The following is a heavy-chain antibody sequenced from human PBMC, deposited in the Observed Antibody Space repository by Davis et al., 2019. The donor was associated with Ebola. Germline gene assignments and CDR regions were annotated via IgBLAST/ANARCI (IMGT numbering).Heavy chain of an antibody. D-gene: IGHD3-10*01. V-gene: IGHV1-18*01. CDR2: VSAYSGNA. CDR3: ARGVYYYDSGSYLFDY. CDR1: GYTFTSYG. Sequence: AASVKVSCKASGYTFTSYGLSWVRQAPGQGLEWMGWVSAYSGNADYAQKFQGRVTMTRDTSTNTAYMELRSLRSDDTAVYYCARGVYYYDSGSYLFDYWGQGTLVTVSS. J-gene: IGHJ4*02.